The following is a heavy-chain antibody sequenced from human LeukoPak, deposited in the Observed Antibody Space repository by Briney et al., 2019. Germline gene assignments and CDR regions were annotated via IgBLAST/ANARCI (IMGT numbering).Heavy chain of an antibody. V-gene: IGHV3-21*01. CDR2: ISSSSSYI. J-gene: IGHJ6*03. CDR3: ARGGGYCTNGVCENYYYYYYMDV. Sequence: GGSLRLSCAASGFTFSSYEMNWVRQAPGKGLEWVSSISSSSSYIYYADSVKGRFTISRDNAKNSLYLQMNSLRAEDTAVYYCARGGGYCTNGVCENYYYYYYMDVWGKGTTVTVSS. D-gene: IGHD2-8*01. CDR1: GFTFSSYE.